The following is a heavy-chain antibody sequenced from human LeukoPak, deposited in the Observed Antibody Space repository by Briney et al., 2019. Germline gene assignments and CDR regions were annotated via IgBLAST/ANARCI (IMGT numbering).Heavy chain of an antibody. CDR3: ARGVYYSNPYYYYYMDV. CDR1: GGTFSSYT. D-gene: IGHD4-11*01. CDR2: IIPILGIA. V-gene: IGHV1-69*02. Sequence: SSVKASCKASGGTFSSYTISWVRQAPGQGLEWMGRIIPILGIANYAQKFQGRVTITADKSTSTAYMELSSLRSEDTAVYYCARGVYYSNPYYYYYMDVWGKGTTVTVSS. J-gene: IGHJ6*03.